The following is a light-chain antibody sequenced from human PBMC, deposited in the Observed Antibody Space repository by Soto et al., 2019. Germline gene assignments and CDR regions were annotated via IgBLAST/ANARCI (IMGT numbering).Light chain of an antibody. Sequence: DIQLTQSASFLSASVGDRVTITCRASQGISSYLAWYQQIPGKAPNLLIYAASTLQSGVPSRFSGSGSGTEFTLTISSLQPEDFATYYCHQLNSYPHTFGQGTRLEIK. V-gene: IGKV1-9*01. J-gene: IGKJ5*01. CDR2: AAS. CDR1: QGISSY. CDR3: HQLNSYPHT.